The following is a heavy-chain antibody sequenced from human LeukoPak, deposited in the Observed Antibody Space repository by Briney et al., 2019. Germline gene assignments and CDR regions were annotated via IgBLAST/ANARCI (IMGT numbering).Heavy chain of an antibody. D-gene: IGHD3-10*01. V-gene: IGHV3-23*01. CDR2: ISGSGGST. J-gene: IGHJ4*02. CDR3: AKQGMVRGVHFDY. CDR1: GFTFSSYA. Sequence: GGSLRLSCAASGFTFSSYAMSWVRQAPGKGLEWVSAISGSGGSTYYADSVKGRSTISRDNSKNTLYLQMNSLRAEDTAVYYCAKQGMVRGVHFDYWGQGTLVTVSS.